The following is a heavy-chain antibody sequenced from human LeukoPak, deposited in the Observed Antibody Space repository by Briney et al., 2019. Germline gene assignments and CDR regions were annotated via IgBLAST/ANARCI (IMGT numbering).Heavy chain of an antibody. J-gene: IGHJ4*02. CDR1: GYTFTSYA. CDR2: INTNTGNP. V-gene: IGHV7-4-1*02. D-gene: IGHD6-19*01. CDR3: ARESDPPPGYSSGWPPTDY. Sequence: ASVKVSCKASGYTFTSYAMNWVRQAPGQGLEWMGRINTNTGNPTYAQGFTGRFVFSLDTSVSTAYLQISSLKAEDTAVYYCARESDPPPGYSSGWPPTDYWGQGTLVTVSS.